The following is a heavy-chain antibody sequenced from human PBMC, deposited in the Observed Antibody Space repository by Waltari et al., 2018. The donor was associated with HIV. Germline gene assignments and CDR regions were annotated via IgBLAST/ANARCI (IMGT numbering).Heavy chain of an antibody. CDR1: GSTFTSYY. CDR3: ARGGPTVTYGGGAFDI. Sequence: QVQLVQSGAEVKKPGASVKVSCKASGSTFTSYYMHWVRQAPGQGLEWKGIINPSGGSTSYAQKFQGRVTMTRDTSTSTVYMELSSLRSEDTAVYYCARGGPTVTYGGGAFDIWGQGTMVTVSS. V-gene: IGHV1-46*03. D-gene: IGHD4-17*01. J-gene: IGHJ3*02. CDR2: INPSGGST.